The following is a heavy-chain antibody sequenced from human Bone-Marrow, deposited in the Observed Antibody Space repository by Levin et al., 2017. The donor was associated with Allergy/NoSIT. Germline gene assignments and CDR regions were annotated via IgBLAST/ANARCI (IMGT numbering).Heavy chain of an antibody. CDR2: ISIHGSNQ. Sequence: GESLKISCAASGFSFSRYSMHWVRQAPGKGLEWVAVISIHGSNQYYADSVKGRFTISRDNSKNTLFLHMDGLRAEDTAVYFCAGDPGATLDHYYLDGTDVWGQGTTVTVSS. V-gene: IGHV3-30-3*01. J-gene: IGHJ6*02. CDR3: AGDPGATLDHYYLDGTDV. CDR1: GFSFSRYS. D-gene: IGHD3-3*01.